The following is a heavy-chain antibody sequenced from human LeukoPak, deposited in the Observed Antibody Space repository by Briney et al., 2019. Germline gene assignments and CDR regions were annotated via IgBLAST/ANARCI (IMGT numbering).Heavy chain of an antibody. CDR2: IKQDGSEK. D-gene: IGHD5-12*01. CDR1: RFTFSSYW. V-gene: IGHV3-7*03. CDR3: ARARGGYDFDY. J-gene: IGHJ4*02. Sequence: GGSLRLSCAASRFTFSSYWMSWVRQAPGKGLEWVANIKQDGSEKYYVDSVKGRFTISRDNAKNSLYLQLNSLRAEDTAVYYYARARGGYDFDYWGQGTLVTVSS.